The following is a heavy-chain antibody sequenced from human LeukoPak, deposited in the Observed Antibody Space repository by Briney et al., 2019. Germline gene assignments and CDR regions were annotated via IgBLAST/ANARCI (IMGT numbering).Heavy chain of an antibody. J-gene: IGHJ4*02. V-gene: IGHV3-7*03. Sequence: GGSLRLSCAASGFTFSSYWMSWVRQAPGRGLEWVADIKQDGSEKYYVDSVKGRLTISRDSARNSPYLQMNSLRAEDTAVYYCARDSPLGTDFDYWGQGTLVTVPS. CDR3: ARDSPLGTDFDY. CDR1: GFTFSSYW. D-gene: IGHD1-1*01. CDR2: IKQDGSEK.